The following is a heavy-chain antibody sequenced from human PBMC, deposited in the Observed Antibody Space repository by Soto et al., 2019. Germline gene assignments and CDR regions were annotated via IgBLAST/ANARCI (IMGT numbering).Heavy chain of an antibody. V-gene: IGHV3-48*03. CDR3: ARDGGAGHLLDAFDI. J-gene: IGHJ3*02. Sequence: GGSLRLSCAASGFTFSSYEMNWVRQAPGKGLEWVSYISSSGSTIYYADSVKGRFTISRDNAKNSLYLQMNSLRAEDTAVYYCARDGGAGHLLDAFDIWGQGTMVTVSS. CDR2: ISSSGSTI. D-gene: IGHD3-10*01. CDR1: GFTFSSYE.